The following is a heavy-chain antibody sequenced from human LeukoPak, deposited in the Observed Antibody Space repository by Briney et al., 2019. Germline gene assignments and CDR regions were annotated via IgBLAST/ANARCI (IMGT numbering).Heavy chain of an antibody. CDR2: IKGGGSST. Sequence: GGSLRLSCVASAFTFNNYWMHWVRQAPGKGLVWVSRIKGGGSSTNYADSVRGRFTISRDNAKNTVYLQMNSLRTEDTAVYYCARGLPNYYGMDVWGQGTTVTVSS. V-gene: IGHV3-74*01. CDR1: AFTFNNYW. CDR3: ARGLPNYYGMDV. J-gene: IGHJ6*02.